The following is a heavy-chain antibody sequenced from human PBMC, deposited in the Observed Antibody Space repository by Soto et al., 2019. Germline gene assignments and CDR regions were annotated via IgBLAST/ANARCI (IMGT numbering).Heavy chain of an antibody. CDR1: GFTFSSYS. J-gene: IGHJ6*02. CDR2: ISSSSTI. Sequence: EVQLVESGGGLVQPGGSLRLSCAASGFTFSSYSMNWVRQAPGKGLEWVSYISSSSTIYYADSVKGRFTISRDNAKNSLYLQMNSLRAEDTAVYYCARSGTRTDYYYGMDVWGQGTTVTVSS. V-gene: IGHV3-48*01. CDR3: ARSGTRTDYYYGMDV. D-gene: IGHD1-26*01.